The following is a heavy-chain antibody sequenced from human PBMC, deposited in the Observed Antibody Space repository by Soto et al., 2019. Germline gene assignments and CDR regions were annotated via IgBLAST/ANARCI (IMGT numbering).Heavy chain of an antibody. CDR3: ARAGATTAAGYYYYGLDV. CDR1: GDSLSSGHYY. J-gene: IGHJ6*02. V-gene: IGHV4-30-4*01. Sequence: QVQLQESGPGLVKPSQTLSLTCSLSGDSLSSGHYYWTWIRQPPGKGLEWIGYFYYSGSTYYNPSLKSRLTISKDRTKNQFSLNRTSVTAADTAVYYCARAGATTAAGYYYYGLDVWGQGTTVTVSS. CDR2: FYYSGST. D-gene: IGHD4-17*01.